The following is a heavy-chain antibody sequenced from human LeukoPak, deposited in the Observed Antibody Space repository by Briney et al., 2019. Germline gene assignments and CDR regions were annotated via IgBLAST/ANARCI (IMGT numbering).Heavy chain of an antibody. CDR3: TRVRYSGVGGRFDAFDI. J-gene: IGHJ3*02. Sequence: GGSLGLSCTASGFTFGDYAVSWFRQAPGKGLEWVGFIRSKPYGGTTESAASVKARLTISRDDSKSIAYLQVNSLKAEDTAVYYCTRVRYSGVGGRFDAFDIWGQGTMVTVSS. CDR1: GFTFGDYA. D-gene: IGHD6-19*01. CDR2: IRSKPYGGTT. V-gene: IGHV3-49*03.